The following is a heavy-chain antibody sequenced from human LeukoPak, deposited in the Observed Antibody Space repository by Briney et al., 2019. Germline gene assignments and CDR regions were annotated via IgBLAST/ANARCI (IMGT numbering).Heavy chain of an antibody. CDR2: ISYDGSNK. CDR1: GFTFSSYA. Sequence: GRSLRLSCAASGFTFSSYAMHWVRQAPGKGLEWVAVISYDGSNKYYADSVKGRFTISRDNAKNSLYLQMNSLRAEDTAVYYCARESYYDSSGYSPLPNYWGQGTLVTVSS. CDR3: ARESYYDSSGYSPLPNY. D-gene: IGHD3-22*01. V-gene: IGHV3-30-3*01. J-gene: IGHJ4*02.